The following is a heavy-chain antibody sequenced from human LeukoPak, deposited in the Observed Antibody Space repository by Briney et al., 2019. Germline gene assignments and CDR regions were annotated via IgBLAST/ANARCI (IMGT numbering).Heavy chain of an antibody. Sequence: SETLSLTCTVSGGSISKNNNYWVWIRQPPGKGLEWRGSISYSGSTYYNVSLKRRVTISGDTTKNQFSLKLSSVTAADTALYYCARHGLDYWGQGTMATVSS. J-gene: IGHJ4*02. CDR1: GGSISKNNNY. V-gene: IGHV4-39*01. CDR3: ARHGLDY. CDR2: ISYSGST.